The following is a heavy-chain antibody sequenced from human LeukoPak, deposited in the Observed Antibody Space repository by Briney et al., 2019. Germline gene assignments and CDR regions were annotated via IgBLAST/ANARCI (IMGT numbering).Heavy chain of an antibody. D-gene: IGHD4-11*01. V-gene: IGHV4-31*03. CDR1: GGSISSGGCY. CDR3: ARGIPGTTVTYRPWFDP. Sequence: SETLSLTCTVSGGSISSGGCYWSWIRQHPGKGLEWIGYIYYSGSTYYNPSLKSRVTISVDTSKNQFSLRLSSVTAADTAVYYCARGIPGTTVTYRPWFDPWGQGTLVTVSS. CDR2: IYYSGST. J-gene: IGHJ5*02.